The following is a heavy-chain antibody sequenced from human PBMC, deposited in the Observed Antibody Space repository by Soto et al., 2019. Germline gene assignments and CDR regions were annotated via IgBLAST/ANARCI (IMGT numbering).Heavy chain of an antibody. CDR1: GYTLTELS. V-gene: IGHV1-24*01. J-gene: IGHJ6*03. CDR2: FDPEDGET. CDR3: ARVPRIAARLYYYCMDV. D-gene: IGHD6-6*01. Sequence: ASVKVSCKVSGYTLTELSMHWVRQAPGKGLEWMGGFDPEDGETIYAQKFQGRVTMTEDTSTDTAYMELSSLRSEDTAVYYCARVPRIAARLYYYCMDVWGKGTTVTVSS.